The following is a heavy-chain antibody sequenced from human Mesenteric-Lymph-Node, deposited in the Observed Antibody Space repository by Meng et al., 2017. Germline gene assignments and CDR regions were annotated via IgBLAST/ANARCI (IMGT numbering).Heavy chain of an antibody. CDR2: ISGTGDNT. Sequence: GESLKISCAASGFTVSSNYMSWVRQAPGKGLEWVSAISGTGDNTYYADSVKGRFTISRDNSKNTLYMQMNSLRVEDTAVYYCANGYSPDYWGQGTLVTVSS. V-gene: IGHV3-23*01. J-gene: IGHJ4*02. D-gene: IGHD5-12*01. CDR3: ANGYSPDY. CDR1: GFTVSSNY.